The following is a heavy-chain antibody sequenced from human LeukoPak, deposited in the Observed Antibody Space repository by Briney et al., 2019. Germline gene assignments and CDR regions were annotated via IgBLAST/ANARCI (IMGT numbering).Heavy chain of an antibody. CDR3: AGSRLGDYVWGSYRLLDY. V-gene: IGHV4-59*01. CDR2: IYYSGST. D-gene: IGHD3-16*02. Sequence: PSETLSLTCTVSGGSISSYYWSWIRQPPGKGLEWIGYIYYSGSTNYNPSLKSRVTISVDTSKNQFSLKLSSVTAADTAVYYCAGSRLGDYVWGSYRLLDYWGQGTLVTVSS. CDR1: GGSISSYY. J-gene: IGHJ4*02.